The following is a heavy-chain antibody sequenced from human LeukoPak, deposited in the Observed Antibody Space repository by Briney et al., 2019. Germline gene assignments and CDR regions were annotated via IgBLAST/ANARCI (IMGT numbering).Heavy chain of an antibody. CDR3: AKAGSSTTRRRFDY. Sequence: PGGSLRLSCAASGFTFSSYAMSWVRQAPGKGLEWVSGISSSAGSTYYADSVKGRFTISRDNYKNTLYLQMNSLRAEDTAVYYCAKAGSSTTRRRFDYWGQGTLVTVSS. CDR2: ISSSAGST. CDR1: GFTFSSYA. J-gene: IGHJ4*02. D-gene: IGHD2-2*01. V-gene: IGHV3-23*01.